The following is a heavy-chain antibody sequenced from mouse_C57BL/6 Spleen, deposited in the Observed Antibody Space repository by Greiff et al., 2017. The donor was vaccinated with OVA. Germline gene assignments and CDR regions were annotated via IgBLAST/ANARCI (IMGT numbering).Heavy chain of an antibody. V-gene: IGHV10-1*01. CDR1: GFSFNTYA. CDR2: IRSKSNNYAT. CDR3: VRQGYSNLDYAMDY. Sequence: EVQGVESGGGLVQPKGSLKLSCAASGFSFNTYAMNWVRQAPGKGLEWVARIRSKSNNYATYYADSVKDRFTISRDDSESMLYLQMNNLKTEDTAMYYCVRQGYSNLDYAMDYWGQGTSVTVSS. D-gene: IGHD2-5*01. J-gene: IGHJ4*01.